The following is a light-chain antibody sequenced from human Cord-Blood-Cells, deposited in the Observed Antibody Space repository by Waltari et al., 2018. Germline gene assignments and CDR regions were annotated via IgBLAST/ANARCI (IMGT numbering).Light chain of an antibody. J-gene: IGKJ2*01. CDR3: QQSYSTPYT. CDR1: QSISSY. V-gene: IGKV1-39*01. Sequence: VTITCRASQSISSYLNWYQQKPGKAPKLLIYAASSLQSGVPSRFSGSGSGTDFTLTISSLQPEDFATYYCQQSYSTPYTFGQGTKLEIK. CDR2: AAS.